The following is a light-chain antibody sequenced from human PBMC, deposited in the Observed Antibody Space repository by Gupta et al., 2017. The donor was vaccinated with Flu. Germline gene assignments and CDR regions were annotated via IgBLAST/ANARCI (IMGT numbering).Light chain of an antibody. CDR2: EVN. Sequence: MIYEVNIRPSDVSNRFSGSKSGNTASLTISGLQAEDESDFYCSSYTSSKTWVFGGGTKVTVL. CDR3: SSYTSSKTWV. J-gene: IGLJ3*02. V-gene: IGLV2-14*01.